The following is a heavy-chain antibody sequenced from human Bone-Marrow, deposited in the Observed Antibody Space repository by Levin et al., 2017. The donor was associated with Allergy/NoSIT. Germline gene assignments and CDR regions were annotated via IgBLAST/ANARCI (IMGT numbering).Heavy chain of an antibody. CDR3: ARDSYSGYHEIFPDY. CDR2: IKQDGSEK. D-gene: IGHD3-9*01. J-gene: IGHJ4*02. V-gene: IGHV3-7*01. CDR1: GFTFSSYW. Sequence: GESLKISCAASGFTFSSYWMSWVRPAPGKGLEWVANIKQDGSEKYYVDSVKGRFTISRDNAKNSLYLQMNSLRDEDTAVYYCARDSYSGYHEIFPDYWGQGTLVTVSS.